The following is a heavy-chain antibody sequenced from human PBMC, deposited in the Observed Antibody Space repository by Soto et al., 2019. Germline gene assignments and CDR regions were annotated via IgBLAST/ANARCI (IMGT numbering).Heavy chain of an antibody. D-gene: IGHD2-2*01. V-gene: IGHV1-18*04. CDR2: ISAYNGNT. J-gene: IGHJ4*02. CDR1: GYTFTSYY. Sequence: ASVKVSCKASGYTFTSYYMHWVRQAPGQGLEWMGWISAYNGNTNYAQKLQGRVTMTTDTSTSTAYMELRSLRSDDTAVYYCAREDCISTSCYVGDYWGQGTLVTVSS. CDR3: AREDCISTSCYVGDY.